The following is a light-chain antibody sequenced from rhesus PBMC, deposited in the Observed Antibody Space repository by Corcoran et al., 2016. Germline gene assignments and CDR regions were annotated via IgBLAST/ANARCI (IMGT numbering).Light chain of an antibody. CDR1: QGISNN. CDR2: KAS. J-gene: IGKJ3*01. V-gene: IGKV1-25*01. Sequence: DIQMTQSPSSLSASVGDRVTITCRASQGISNNLAWYQQKPGKVSKLLIYKASTLQSAIPSRYSGSGSVTDFTLTISSLQPVDFATYDCQHGYGILFTFGHGTKLDNK. CDR3: QHGYGILFT.